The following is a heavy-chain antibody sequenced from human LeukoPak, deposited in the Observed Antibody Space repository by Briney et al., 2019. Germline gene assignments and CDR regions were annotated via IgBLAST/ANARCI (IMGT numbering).Heavy chain of an antibody. V-gene: IGHV1-18*01. Sequence: ASVKVSCKASGYTFNSAGISWVRQAPGQGLKWMGWINAYNDNTKYAEKLQGRVTMTTDTSTSTAYMELRSLRSDDTAVYYCARTTNSYYYYYIDVWGKGTTVTVSS. CDR1: GYTFNSAG. CDR3: ARTTNSYYYYYIDV. J-gene: IGHJ6*03. D-gene: IGHD1-26*01. CDR2: INAYNDNT.